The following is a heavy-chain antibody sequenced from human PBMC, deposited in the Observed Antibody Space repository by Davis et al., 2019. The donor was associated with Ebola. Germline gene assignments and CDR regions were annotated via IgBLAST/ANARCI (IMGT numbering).Heavy chain of an antibody. D-gene: IGHD2-15*01. J-gene: IGHJ6*02. V-gene: IGHV3-30*18. Sequence: GGSLRPSCPASGFTFSSYGMHWVRHAPGKGLEWVAVISYDGSNKYYADSVKGRFTISKENSKNTLYLQMNSLRAEDTAVYYCAKDHRYCSGGSCYSSSYGMDVWGQGTTVTVSS. CDR2: ISYDGSNK. CDR1: GFTFSSYG. CDR3: AKDHRYCSGGSCYSSSYGMDV.